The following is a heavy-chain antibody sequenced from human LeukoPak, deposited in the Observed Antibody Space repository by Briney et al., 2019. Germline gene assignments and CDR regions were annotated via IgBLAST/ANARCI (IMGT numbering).Heavy chain of an antibody. Sequence: SVKVSCKASGGTFSSYAISWVRQAPGQGLEWMGGIIPIFGTANYAQKLQGRVTMTTDTSTSTAYMELRSLRSDDTAVYYCARDSKTGGYYYYMDVWGKGTTVTISS. J-gene: IGHJ6*03. D-gene: IGHD1-14*01. CDR2: IIPIFGTA. CDR1: GGTFSSYA. CDR3: ARDSKTGGYYYYMDV. V-gene: IGHV1-69*05.